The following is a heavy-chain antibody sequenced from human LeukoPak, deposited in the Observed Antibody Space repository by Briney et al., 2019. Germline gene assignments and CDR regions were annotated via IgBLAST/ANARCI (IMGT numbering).Heavy chain of an antibody. CDR2: IKGDGSEK. J-gene: IGHJ4*02. D-gene: IGHD6-6*01. Sequence: GESLRLSCAASGFTFSSYWMSWVRQAPGKGLEWVANIKGDGSEKYYVDSVKGRFIISRDNAKNSLYLQMNSLRAEDTAVYYCASPAKYSDTWYFDYWGQGTLVTVSS. CDR3: ASPAKYSDTWYFDY. V-gene: IGHV3-7*01. CDR1: GFTFSSYW.